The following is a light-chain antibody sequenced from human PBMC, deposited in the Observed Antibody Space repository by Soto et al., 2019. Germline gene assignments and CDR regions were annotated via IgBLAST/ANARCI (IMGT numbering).Light chain of an antibody. CDR2: EVS. CDR1: SSDVGDYKS. J-gene: IGLJ2*01. Sequence: QSALTQPASVSGSPGQSIAISCSGTSSDVGDYKSVSWYQHHPGKVPKLVIFEVSNRPSGVSDRFSGSKSGNTASLTISGLQAEDEADYHCTSYTIYSTVVFGGGTKLTVL. CDR3: TSYTIYSTVV. V-gene: IGLV2-14*01.